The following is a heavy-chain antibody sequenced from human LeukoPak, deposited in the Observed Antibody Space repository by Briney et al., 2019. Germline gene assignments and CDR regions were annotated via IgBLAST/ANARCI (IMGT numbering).Heavy chain of an antibody. D-gene: IGHD6-19*01. CDR3: ASSGLAYYYGMDV. J-gene: IGHJ6*02. CDR1: GGSISSYY. Sequence: SETLSLTCTVSGGSISSYYWSWIRQPPGKGLEWIGYIYYSGSTNYNPSLKSRVTISVDMSKNQFSLKLSSVTAADTAVYYCASSGLAYYYGMDVWGQGTTVTVSS. CDR2: IYYSGST. V-gene: IGHV4-59*01.